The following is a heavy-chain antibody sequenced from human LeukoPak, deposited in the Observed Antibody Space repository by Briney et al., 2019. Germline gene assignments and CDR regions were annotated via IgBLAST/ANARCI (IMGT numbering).Heavy chain of an antibody. CDR1: GFTFTSYG. Sequence: GGSLRLSCAASGFTFTSYGMAWVRQAPGKGLEWVAVISYDGSNKYYADSVKGRFTISRDNSKNTLYLQMNSLRAEDTAVYYCARSPTGIGWYYFDYWGQGTLVTVSS. CDR3: ARSPTGIGWYYFDY. V-gene: IGHV3-30*03. CDR2: ISYDGSNK. D-gene: IGHD6-19*01. J-gene: IGHJ4*02.